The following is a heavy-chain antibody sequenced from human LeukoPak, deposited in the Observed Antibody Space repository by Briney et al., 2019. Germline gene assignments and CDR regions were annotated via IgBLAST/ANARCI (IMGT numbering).Heavy chain of an antibody. Sequence: SVKVSCKASGGTFSSYAISWVRQAPGQELEWMGRIIPILGIANYAQKFQGRVTITADKSTSTAYMELSSLRSEDTAVYYCASHIAAAANWFDPWGQGTLVTVSS. D-gene: IGHD6-13*01. CDR1: GGTFSSYA. CDR2: IIPILGIA. J-gene: IGHJ5*02. CDR3: ASHIAAAANWFDP. V-gene: IGHV1-69*04.